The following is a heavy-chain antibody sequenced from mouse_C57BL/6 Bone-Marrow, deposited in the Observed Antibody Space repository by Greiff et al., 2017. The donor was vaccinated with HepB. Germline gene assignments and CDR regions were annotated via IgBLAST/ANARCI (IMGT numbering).Heavy chain of an antibody. V-gene: IGHV1-55*01. CDR3: ATGSSGYPYYFDY. Sequence: VQLQQPGAELVKPGASVKMSCKASGYTFTSYWITWVKQRPGQGLEWIGDIYPGSGSTNYNEKFKSKATLTVDTSSSTAYMQLSSLTSEDSAVYYCATGSSGYPYYFDYWGQGTTLTVSS. CDR1: GYTFTSYW. J-gene: IGHJ2*01. D-gene: IGHD3-2*02. CDR2: IYPGSGST.